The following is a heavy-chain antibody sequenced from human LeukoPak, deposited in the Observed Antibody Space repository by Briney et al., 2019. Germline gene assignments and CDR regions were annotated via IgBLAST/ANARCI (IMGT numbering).Heavy chain of an antibody. CDR2: IRYDGSNK. J-gene: IGHJ4*02. Sequence: GGSLRLSCAAPGFTFSSYGMHWVRQAPGKGLEWVAFIRYDGSNKYYADSVKGRFTISRDNSKNTLYLQMNSLRAEDTAVYYCAKDFRYCSSTSCSTPPHYFDYWGQGTLVTVSS. CDR3: AKDFRYCSSTSCSTPPHYFDY. V-gene: IGHV3-30*02. CDR1: GFTFSSYG. D-gene: IGHD2-2*01.